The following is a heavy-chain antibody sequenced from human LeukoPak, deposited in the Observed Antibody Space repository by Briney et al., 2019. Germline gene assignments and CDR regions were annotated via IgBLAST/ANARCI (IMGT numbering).Heavy chain of an antibody. V-gene: IGHV4-59*12. D-gene: IGHD3-22*01. CDR3: ARATMIVPLDY. CDR1: GGSISSYY. CDR2: IYYSGST. Sequence: SSETLSLTCTVSGGSISSYYWSWIRQPPGKGLEWIGYIYYSGSTYYNPSLKSRVTISVDTSKNQFSLKLSSVTAADTAVYYCARATMIVPLDYWGQGTLVTVSS. J-gene: IGHJ4*02.